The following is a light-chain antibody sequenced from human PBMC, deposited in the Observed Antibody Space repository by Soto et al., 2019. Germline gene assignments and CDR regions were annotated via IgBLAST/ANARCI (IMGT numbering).Light chain of an antibody. V-gene: IGKV3-11*01. CDR3: QQRSNWPLT. CDR2: DAS. CDR1: QSVSSY. Sequence: IVLTQSPATLSLSPGERATLSCRASQSVSSYLAWYQQKPGQAPRLLIYDASNRATGIPARFSVSVSGTDCTLTISRLEPEDGSVYYCQQRSNWPLTFGGGTKVDIK. J-gene: IGKJ4*01.